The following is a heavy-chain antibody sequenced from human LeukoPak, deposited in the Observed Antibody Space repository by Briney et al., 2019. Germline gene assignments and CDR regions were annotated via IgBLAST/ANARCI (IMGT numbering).Heavy chain of an antibody. CDR1: GFTFSSYW. V-gene: IGHV3-7*05. D-gene: IGHD3-10*01. CDR3: ARLLWFGELSGFDY. Sequence: GGSLRLSCAASGFTFSSYWMSWVRQAPGKGLEWVANIKQDGSEKYYLESVKGRFTISRDNAKNSLYLQMNSLRAEDTAVYYCARLLWFGELSGFDYWGQGTLVTVSS. CDR2: IKQDGSEK. J-gene: IGHJ4*02.